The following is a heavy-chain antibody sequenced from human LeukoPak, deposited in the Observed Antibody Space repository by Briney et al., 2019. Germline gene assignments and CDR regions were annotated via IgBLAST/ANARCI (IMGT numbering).Heavy chain of an antibody. CDR3: ARDTTSYIPDFDY. CDR2: ISAYNGNT. CDR1: GYTXTSYG. Sequence: ASLKVSCKASGYTXTSYGISWVRQAPGQRLEWMGWISAYNGNTNYAQKLQGRVTMTTDTSTSTAYMELRSLRSDDTAVYYCARDTTSYIPDFDYWGQGTLVTVSS. V-gene: IGHV1-18*01. D-gene: IGHD1-14*01. J-gene: IGHJ4*02.